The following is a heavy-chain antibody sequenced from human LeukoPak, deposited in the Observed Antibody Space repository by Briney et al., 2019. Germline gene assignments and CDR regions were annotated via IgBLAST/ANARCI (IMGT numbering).Heavy chain of an antibody. CDR1: GFTFSSYA. CDR3: ARDNYYDSSCYPYFDY. D-gene: IGHD3-22*01. J-gene: IGHJ4*02. Sequence: GGSLRLSCAASGFTFSSYAMHWVRQAPGKGLEWVAVISYDGSNKYYADSVKGRFTISRDNSKNTLYLQMNSLRAEDTAVYYCARDNYYDSSCYPYFDYWGQGTLVTVSS. CDR2: ISYDGSNK. V-gene: IGHV3-30-3*01.